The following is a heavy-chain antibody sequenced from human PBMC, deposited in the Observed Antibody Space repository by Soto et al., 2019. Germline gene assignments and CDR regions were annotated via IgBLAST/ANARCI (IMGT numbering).Heavy chain of an antibody. CDR3: ARNSVVVAATPSCFDT. D-gene: IGHD2-15*01. J-gene: IGHJ5*02. Sequence: ASVKVSCKASGGTFSSYAISWVRQAPGQGLEWMGGIIPIFGTANYAQKFQGRVTITADESTSTAYMELSSLRSEDTAVYYCARNSVVVAATPSCFDTWGQGTLVTVSS. CDR1: GGTFSSYA. CDR2: IIPIFGTA. V-gene: IGHV1-69*13.